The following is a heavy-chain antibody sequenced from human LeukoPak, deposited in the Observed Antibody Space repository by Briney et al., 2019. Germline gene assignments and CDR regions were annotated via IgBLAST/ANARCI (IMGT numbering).Heavy chain of an antibody. Sequence: SVKVSCKASGGTFSSYAISWVRQAPGQGLEWMGGIIPIFGTANYAQKFQDRVTITTDESTSTAYMELSSLRSEDTAVYFCAKRGVVIRGLLVIGYHQEAYHYDFWGQGVLVTVSS. CDR2: IIPIFGTA. CDR1: GGTFSSYA. V-gene: IGHV1-69*05. J-gene: IGHJ4*02. D-gene: IGHD3-10*01. CDR3: AKRGVVIRGLLVIGYHQEAYHYDF.